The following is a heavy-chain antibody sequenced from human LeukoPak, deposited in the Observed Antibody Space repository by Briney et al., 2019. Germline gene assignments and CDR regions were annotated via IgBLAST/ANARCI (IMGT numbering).Heavy chain of an antibody. Sequence: SETLSLTCAVYGGSFSGYYWSWIRQPPGKGLEWIGEINHSGSTNYNPSLKSRVTISVDTSKNQFSLKLSSVTAADTAVYYCARASRDFGVVKVPYYFDYWGQGTLVTVFS. CDR1: GGSFSGYY. D-gene: IGHD3-3*01. CDR3: ARASRDFGVVKVPYYFDY. J-gene: IGHJ4*02. V-gene: IGHV4-34*01. CDR2: INHSGST.